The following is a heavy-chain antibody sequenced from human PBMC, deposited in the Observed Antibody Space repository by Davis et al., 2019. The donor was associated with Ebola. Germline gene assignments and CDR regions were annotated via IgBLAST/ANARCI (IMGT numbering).Heavy chain of an antibody. CDR2: INTDVTST. Sequence: PGGSLRPSCPPPRFTSVTYSMHWFGQAQGKGLVWVSRINTDVTSTTSVDSVKGRFTISRDKVKNTLYLQMNSLRAEDTALYYCPRGGYSPIDIWGQGTMVTVSS. V-gene: IGHV3-74*01. CDR1: RFTSVTYS. D-gene: IGHD5-18*01. CDR3: PRGGYSPIDI. J-gene: IGHJ3*02.